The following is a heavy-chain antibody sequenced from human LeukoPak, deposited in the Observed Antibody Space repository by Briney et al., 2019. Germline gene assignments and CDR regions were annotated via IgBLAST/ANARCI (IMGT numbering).Heavy chain of an antibody. V-gene: IGHV4-31*03. D-gene: IGHD5-18*01. CDR1: GGSLSSGGYY. CDR2: ISWSGST. Sequence: SETLSLTCTVSGGSLSSGGYYWTWIRQLPGQGLEWVGYISWSGSTYYSPSLKSRVIISMDTSKNHFSLRLTSVTAADTAVYYCVVDTLPFGMDVWGQGTTVTVSS. J-gene: IGHJ6*02. CDR3: VVDTLPFGMDV.